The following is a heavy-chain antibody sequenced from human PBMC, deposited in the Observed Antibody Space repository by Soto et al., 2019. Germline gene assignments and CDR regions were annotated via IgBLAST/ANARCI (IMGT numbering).Heavy chain of an antibody. D-gene: IGHD6-25*01. V-gene: IGHV4-31*03. CDR1: GGSISTDGYY. CDR3: ARVIAASGTSYYFDY. Sequence: PSETLSLTCTVSGGSISTDGYYWSWIRQHPGKGLEWIGYIYYSGGTYYNPSLKSRVTISVDTSKNQFSLKLSSVTAADTAVYYCARVIAASGTSYYFDYWGQGTVVT. J-gene: IGHJ4*02. CDR2: IYYSGGT.